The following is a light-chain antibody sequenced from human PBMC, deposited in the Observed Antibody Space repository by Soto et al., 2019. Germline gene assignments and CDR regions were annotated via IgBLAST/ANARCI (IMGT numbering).Light chain of an antibody. J-gene: IGKJ1*01. CDR2: LTS. CDR3: HQRQSWPRT. V-gene: IGKV3-11*01. CDR1: QALNTR. Sequence: EIVLTQSPATLSAFPGDRVTLSCRASQALNTRLAWYQHKPGQAPRLLIYLTSNRAAGVPARFSAWGSETDFTLTISDVEPEDFEVYYCHQRQSWPRTFGQGTKVEIK.